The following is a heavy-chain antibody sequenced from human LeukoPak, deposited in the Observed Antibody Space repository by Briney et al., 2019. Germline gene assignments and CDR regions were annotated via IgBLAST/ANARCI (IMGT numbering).Heavy chain of an antibody. CDR3: ARDNDY. CDR1: GGSISSYY. V-gene: IGHV4-59*01. CDR2: IYYSGST. Sequence: SETLSLTCTVSGGSISSYYWSWIRQPPGKGLEWIGYIYYSGSTNYNPSLKSRVTTSVDTSKNQFSLKLSSVTAADTAVYYCARDNDYWGQGTLVTVSS. J-gene: IGHJ4*02.